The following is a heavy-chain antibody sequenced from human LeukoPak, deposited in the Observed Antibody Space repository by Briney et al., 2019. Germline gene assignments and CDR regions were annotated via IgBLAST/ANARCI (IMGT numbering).Heavy chain of an antibody. V-gene: IGHV4-4*07. CDR3: ARVHGGGSNYFDY. Sequence: ETLSLTCIVSGGSINNCYWTWIRQPAGKGLEWIGRVYESGSTNYNPSLKSRVTMSVDTSKNQFSLKLSSVTAADTAVYYCARVHGGGSNYFDYWGQGTLVTVSS. J-gene: IGHJ4*02. CDR1: GGSINNCY. CDR2: VYESGST. D-gene: IGHD1-26*01.